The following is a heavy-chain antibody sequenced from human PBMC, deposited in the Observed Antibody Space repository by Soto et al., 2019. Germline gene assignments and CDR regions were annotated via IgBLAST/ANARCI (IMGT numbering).Heavy chain of an antibody. CDR1: GGSISSYY. V-gene: IGHV4-59*08. CDR2: IYYSGST. CDR3: ARLHGDY. J-gene: IGHJ4*02. Sequence: QVQLQESGPGLVKPSETLSLTCTVSGGSISSYYRSWIRQPPGKGLEWIGYIYYSGSTNYNPSLKSRVTISVDTSKNQFSLRLTSATAADTAVYYCARLHGDYWGRGTLVTVSS.